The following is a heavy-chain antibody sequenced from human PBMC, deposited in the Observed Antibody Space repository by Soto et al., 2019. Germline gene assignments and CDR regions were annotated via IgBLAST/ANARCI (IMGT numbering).Heavy chain of an antibody. J-gene: IGHJ4*02. D-gene: IGHD5-12*01. CDR1: GFTFSSYA. Sequence: EVQLLESGGGLVQPGGSLRLSCAASGFTFSSYAMTWVRQAPGKGLEWVSGISGSGVSTYYADSVKGRFTISRDNSITTLYLQMNSLRAEDTALYYCAKGSRAGCDSDSDYWGQGTLVSVSS. CDR3: AKGSRAGCDSDSDY. V-gene: IGHV3-23*01. CDR2: ISGSGVST.